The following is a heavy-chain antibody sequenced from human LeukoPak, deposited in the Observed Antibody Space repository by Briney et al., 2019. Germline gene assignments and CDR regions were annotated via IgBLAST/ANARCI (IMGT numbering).Heavy chain of an antibody. D-gene: IGHD5-18*01. CDR3: ARGGYSYGYWFFAFDI. J-gene: IGHJ3*02. CDR2: ISSSGSTI. V-gene: IGHV3-48*03. CDR1: GFIFGDHA. Sequence: GGSLRLSCTGYGFIFGDHAMNWVRQAPGKGLEWVSYISSSGSTIYYADSVKGRFTISRDNAKNSLYLQMNSLRAEDTAVYYCARGGYSYGYWFFAFDIWGQGTMVTVSS.